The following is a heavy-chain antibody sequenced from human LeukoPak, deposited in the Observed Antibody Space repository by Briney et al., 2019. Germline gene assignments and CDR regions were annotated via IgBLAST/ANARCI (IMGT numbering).Heavy chain of an antibody. CDR1: GYTFTGYY. Sequence: ASVKVSCKASGYTFTGYYMHWVRQAPGQGLEWMGWINPNSGGTNYAQKFQGRVTMTRDTSISTAYMELSSLRSDDTAVYYCATSEPGSGSYYSPYYYYYYMDVWGKGTTVTVSS. CDR3: ATSEPGSGSYYSPYYYYYYMDV. V-gene: IGHV1-2*02. CDR2: INPNSGGT. D-gene: IGHD3-10*01. J-gene: IGHJ6*03.